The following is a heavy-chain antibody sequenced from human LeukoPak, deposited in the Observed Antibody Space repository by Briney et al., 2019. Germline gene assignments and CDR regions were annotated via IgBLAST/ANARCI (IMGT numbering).Heavy chain of an antibody. CDR1: GFAFGSYS. Sequence: GGSLRLSCAASGFAFGSYSMNWVRQAPGKGLEWVSYISSSSNAVYYADSVKGRFTISRGNAKNSLSLQMNSLRAEDTAVYYCVKDSGYYDTSGKGWFAFWGQGTLVTVSS. CDR3: VKDSGYYDTSGKGWFAF. J-gene: IGHJ5*01. CDR2: ISSSSNAV. V-gene: IGHV3-48*04. D-gene: IGHD3-22*01.